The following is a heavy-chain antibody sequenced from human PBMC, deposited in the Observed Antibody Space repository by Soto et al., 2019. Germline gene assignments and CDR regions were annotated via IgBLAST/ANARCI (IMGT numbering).Heavy chain of an antibody. CDR1: GFTFSANA. V-gene: IGHV3-30-3*01. Sequence: QEQLVESGGDVVQPGRSLTLSCAASGFTFSANAMHWVRKAPGKGREWVAVIAYDGTIKIYRDSVKGRFTISRDDSKSTLYLQMNSLRPEDTAVYYCARDKIKGAPDYLDSWGQGTLVTVSS. D-gene: IGHD1-26*01. CDR2: IAYDGTIK. J-gene: IGHJ4*02. CDR3: ARDKIKGAPDYLDS.